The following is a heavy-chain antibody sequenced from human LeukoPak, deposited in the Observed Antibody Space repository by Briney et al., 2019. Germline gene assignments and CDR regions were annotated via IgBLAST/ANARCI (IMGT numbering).Heavy chain of an antibody. CDR1: GDTFSSNY. CDR2: IHPSGGST. CDR3: ARVRFSSGWYIAFDM. J-gene: IGHJ3*02. V-gene: IGHV1-46*01. D-gene: IGHD6-19*01. Sequence: ASVKLSCKASGDTFSSNYVQWVRQAPGQGLEWMGIIHPSGGSTTYAQKFQGRVTMTRDTSTRTVYMELSSLRSEDTAMYYCARVRFSSGWYIAFDMWGQGTMVTVSS.